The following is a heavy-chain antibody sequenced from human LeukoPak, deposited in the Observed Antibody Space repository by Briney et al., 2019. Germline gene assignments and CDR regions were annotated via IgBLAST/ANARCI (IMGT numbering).Heavy chain of an antibody. V-gene: IGHV1-46*01. J-gene: IGHJ1*01. CDR2: INPSGGST. Sequence: ASVKVSCKASGYIFTSYYMHWVRQAPGQGLEWMGIINPSGGSTSYGQKFQGRVTMTRDTSTSTVYMELSSLRIEDTAVYFCARGGGYNFGPAAYWGQGTLVTVPS. CDR3: ARGGGYNFGPAAY. D-gene: IGHD5-18*01. CDR1: GYIFTSYY.